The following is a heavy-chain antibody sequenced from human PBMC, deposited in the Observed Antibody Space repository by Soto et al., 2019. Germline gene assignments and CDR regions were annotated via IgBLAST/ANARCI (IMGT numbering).Heavy chain of an antibody. V-gene: IGHV1-69*06. D-gene: IGHD3-22*01. CDR1: GGTFSSYA. J-gene: IGHJ4*02. CDR2: IIPIFGTA. Sequence: SVKVSCKASGGTFSSYAISWVRQAPGQGLEWMGGIIPIFGTANYAQKFQGRVTITADKSTSTAYMELSSLRSEDTAVYYCACAGVYDSSGYYIFDYWGQGNMVAVYS. CDR3: ACAGVYDSSGYYIFDY.